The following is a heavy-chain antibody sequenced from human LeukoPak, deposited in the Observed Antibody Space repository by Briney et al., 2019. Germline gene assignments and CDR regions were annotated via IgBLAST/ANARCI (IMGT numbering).Heavy chain of an antibody. J-gene: IGHJ4*02. CDR2: ISWNSGSI. CDR3: AKDITVEMATIGFDY. D-gene: IGHD5-24*01. Sequence: PGGSLRLSCAASGFTFDDYAMHWVRQAPGEGLEWVSGISWNSGSIGYADSVKGRFTISRDNAKNSLYLQMNSLRAEDTALYYCAKDITVEMATIGFDYWGQGTLVTVSS. V-gene: IGHV3-9*01. CDR1: GFTFDDYA.